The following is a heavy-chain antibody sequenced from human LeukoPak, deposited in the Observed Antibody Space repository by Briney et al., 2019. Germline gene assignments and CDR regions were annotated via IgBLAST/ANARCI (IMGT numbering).Heavy chain of an antibody. J-gene: IGHJ6*03. D-gene: IGHD1-1*01. Sequence: SETLSLPHTVSGRSINTYYWSGVRHSPEKGLEWRGYISDSGTYNYNPSLKSRVTISLDTSKNQFSLKLTSVTAADTAMYYCARNSKTRTKWPRRYYYYYMDVWGKGTTVTVSS. CDR1: GRSINTYY. CDR2: ISDSGTY. CDR3: ARNSKTRTKWPRRYYYYYMDV. V-gene: IGHV4-4*08.